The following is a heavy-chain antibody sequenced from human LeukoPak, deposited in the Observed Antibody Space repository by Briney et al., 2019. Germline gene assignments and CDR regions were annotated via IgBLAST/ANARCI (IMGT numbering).Heavy chain of an antibody. D-gene: IGHD4-17*01. CDR1: GGSISSGGYS. Sequence: SETLSLTCAVSGGSISSGGYSWSWIRQPPGKGLEWIGYIYHSGSTYYNPSLKSRVTISVDRSKNQFSLKLSSVTAADTAVYYCARLRPYGVTGGYFDYWGQGTLVTVSS. CDR3: ARLRPYGVTGGYFDY. V-gene: IGHV4-30-2*01. J-gene: IGHJ4*02. CDR2: IYHSGST.